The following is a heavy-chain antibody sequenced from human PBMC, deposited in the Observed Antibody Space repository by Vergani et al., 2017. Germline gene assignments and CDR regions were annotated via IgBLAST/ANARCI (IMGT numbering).Heavy chain of an antibody. V-gene: IGHV1-69-2*01. J-gene: IGHJ6*02. Sequence: EVQLVQSGAEVKKPGATMKISCKVSGYTFTDHYMHWVKQAPGKGLEWMGLVDPEDGETIYAEKFKGRVTIAADTSTDTAHLELSSLRSEDTAVYYCARELSVLAVAGHYYYYYGMDVWGQGTTVTVSS. CDR1: GYTFTDHY. D-gene: IGHD6-19*01. CDR3: ARELSVLAVAGHYYYYYGMDV. CDR2: VDPEDGET.